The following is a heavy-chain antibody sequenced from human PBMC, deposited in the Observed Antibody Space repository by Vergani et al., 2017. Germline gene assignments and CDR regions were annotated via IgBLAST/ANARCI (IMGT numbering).Heavy chain of an antibody. V-gene: IGHV3-66*01. Sequence: EVQLVESGGGLVQPGGSLRLSCAASGFTVSSNYMSWVRQAPGKGLEWVSVIYSGGSTYYADSVKGRFTISRDNAKHSLYLQMNSLRAEDTAVYYCARGYYDSSVPGDWGQGTLVTVSS. CDR2: IYSGGST. CDR1: GFTVSSNY. D-gene: IGHD3-22*01. CDR3: ARGYYDSSVPGD. J-gene: IGHJ4*02.